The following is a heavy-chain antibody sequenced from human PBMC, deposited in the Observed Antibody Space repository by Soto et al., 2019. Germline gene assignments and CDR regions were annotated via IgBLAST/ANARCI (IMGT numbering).Heavy chain of an antibody. Sequence: EVQLVESGGGLVQPGGSLRLSCVVSGFTFSSYSMNWVRQAPGKGLEWVSYISSSSSTIYYADSVKGRFTISRDNAKNPLYPQMNRLRAEETGGYYCVRGRAGTTPGPKCDYLGQGTLVTVSS. D-gene: IGHD6-19*01. J-gene: IGHJ4*02. CDR2: ISSSSSTI. CDR3: VRGRAGTTPGPKCDY. CDR1: GFTFSSYS. V-gene: IGHV3-48*01.